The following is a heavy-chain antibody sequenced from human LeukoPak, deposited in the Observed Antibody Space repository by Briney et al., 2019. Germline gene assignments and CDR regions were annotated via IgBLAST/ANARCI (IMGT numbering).Heavy chain of an antibody. J-gene: IGHJ4*02. CDR1: GFTFSSYS. CDR3: ARGFQLESTDY. D-gene: IGHD1-1*01. V-gene: IGHV3-48*01. CDR2: ISSSSSTI. Sequence: PGGSLRLSCAASGFTFSSYSMNWVRQAPGKGLEWVSYISSSSSTIYYADSVKGRFTISRDNAKYSLYLQMNSLRAEDTAVYYCARGFQLESTDYWGQGTLVTVSS.